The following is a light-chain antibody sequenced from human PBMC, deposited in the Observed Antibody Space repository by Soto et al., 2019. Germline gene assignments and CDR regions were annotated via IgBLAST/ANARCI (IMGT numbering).Light chain of an antibody. Sequence: EIVMTQSPATLSVSPGERATLSCRASQSVSSNLAWYQQKPGQAPRLLIYGASTRAPGIPARFSGSGSGTEFTLTISSLQSEDFALYYCQQYNNWPPYPFGQGTKMEIK. V-gene: IGKV3-15*01. CDR1: QSVSSN. J-gene: IGKJ2*01. CDR3: QQYNNWPPYP. CDR2: GAS.